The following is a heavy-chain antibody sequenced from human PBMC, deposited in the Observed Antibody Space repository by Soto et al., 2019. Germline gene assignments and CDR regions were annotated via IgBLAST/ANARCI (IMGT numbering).Heavy chain of an antibody. CDR1: GFTFSTYA. D-gene: IGHD1-20*01. J-gene: IGHJ6*02. CDR2: ISGSGGRT. Sequence: PGGSLRLSCAASGFTFSTYAMTWVRQAPGKGLEWVSGISGSGGRTYYADSVKGRFTISRDNSKNTLYLQMNSLRAEDTAVYYCATPRYLTRPPYYYYGMDVWGQGTTVTVSS. CDR3: ATPRYLTRPPYYYYGMDV. V-gene: IGHV3-23*01.